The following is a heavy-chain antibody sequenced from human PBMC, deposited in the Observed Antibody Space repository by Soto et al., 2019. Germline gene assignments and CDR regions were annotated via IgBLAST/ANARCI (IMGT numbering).Heavy chain of an antibody. J-gene: IGHJ3*02. CDR1: GGTFSSYA. CDR3: ARDLSRESSGGDAFDI. CDR2: IIPIFGTA. Sequence: QVQLVQSGAEVKKPGSSVKVSCKASGGTFSSYAISWVRQAPGQGLEWMGGIIPIFGTANYAQKFQGRVTIPAEEPTSTAYMERSRLRSEDTAVYYCARDLSRESSGGDAFDIWGQGTMVTVSS. D-gene: IGHD2-15*01. V-gene: IGHV1-69*12.